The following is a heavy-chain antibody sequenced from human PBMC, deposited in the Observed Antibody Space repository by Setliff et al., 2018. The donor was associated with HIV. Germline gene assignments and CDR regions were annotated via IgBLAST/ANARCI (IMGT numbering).Heavy chain of an antibody. CDR3: ARCVAGEWHLYMDV. Sequence: SVKVSCKASGGTFSSYTINWVRQAPGQGLEWMGRSIPILGIGNDEQAQKFKGRVTFTADKSTSTVYMELSSLRSEDTAVYYCARCVAGEWHLYMDVWGKGTAVTVSS. D-gene: IGHD3-16*01. CDR2: SIPILGIG. J-gene: IGHJ6*04. CDR1: GGTFSSYT. V-gene: IGHV1-69*02.